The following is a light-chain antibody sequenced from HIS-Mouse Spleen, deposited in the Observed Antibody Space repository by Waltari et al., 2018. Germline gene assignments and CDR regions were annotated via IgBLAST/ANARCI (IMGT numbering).Light chain of an antibody. Sequence: SYELTQPPSVSVSPGQTARITCPGDELPKTSAYWYQQKSGQAPVLVIYEDSKRPPGVPERFSGSSSGTMATLTISGAQVEDEADYYCYSTDSSGNHRVFGGGTKLTVL. CDR2: EDS. J-gene: IGLJ2*01. V-gene: IGLV3-10*01. CDR1: ELPKTS. CDR3: YSTDSSGNHRV.